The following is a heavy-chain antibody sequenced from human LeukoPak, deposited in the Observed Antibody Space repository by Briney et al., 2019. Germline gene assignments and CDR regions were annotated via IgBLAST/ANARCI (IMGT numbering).Heavy chain of an antibody. D-gene: IGHD3-10*01. CDR2: ISYDGSNK. J-gene: IGHJ5*02. CDR1: GFTFSSYG. CDR3: AKDSRLGELFPNWFDP. Sequence: PGGSLRLSCAASGFTFSSYGMHWVRQAPGKGLEWVAVISYDGSNKYYADSVKGRFTISRDNSKNTLYLQMNSLRAEDTAVYYCAKDSRLGELFPNWFDPWGQGTLVTVSS. V-gene: IGHV3-30*18.